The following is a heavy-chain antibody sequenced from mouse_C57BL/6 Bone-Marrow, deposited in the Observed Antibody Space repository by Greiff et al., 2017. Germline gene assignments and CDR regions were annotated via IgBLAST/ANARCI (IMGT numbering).Heavy chain of an antibody. V-gene: IGHV1-15*01. D-gene: IGHD2-3*01. Sequence: VQLQQSGAELVRPGASVTLSCKASGYTFTDYEMHWVKQTPVHGLEWIGAIDPETGGTAYNQKFKGKAILTADKSSSTAYMELRSLTSEDSAVYYCTRSEWLLDYWGQGTTLTVSS. CDR3: TRSEWLLDY. CDR2: IDPETGGT. CDR1: GYTFTDYE. J-gene: IGHJ2*01.